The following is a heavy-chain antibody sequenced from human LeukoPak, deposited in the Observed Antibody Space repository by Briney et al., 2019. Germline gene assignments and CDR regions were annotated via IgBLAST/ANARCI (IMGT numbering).Heavy chain of an antibody. CDR1: GYTFTSYY. CDR3: ARVSLETPFTGSWAVHYYGMDV. V-gene: IGHV1-46*01. D-gene: IGHD1-1*01. Sequence: VSVKVSCKASGYTFTSYYMLWVRQAPGQGLEWMAIINPSGGSTSYAQNFQGRVTMTRDTSTRTVYMELSSLRSEDTAVYYCARVSLETPFTGSWAVHYYGMDVWGQGTTVTVSS. CDR2: INPSGGST. J-gene: IGHJ6*02.